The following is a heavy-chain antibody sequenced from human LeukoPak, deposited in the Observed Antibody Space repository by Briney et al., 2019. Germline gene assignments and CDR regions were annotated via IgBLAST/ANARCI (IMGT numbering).Heavy chain of an antibody. D-gene: IGHD5-12*01. Sequence: EASVKVSCKVSENTLGDLSIHWVRQTPGIGLEWMGGIDPVDGEPIYAQDFRGRVAVTEDASLDTAYMELSSLRSDDTAIYYCARANIMPTYLDLWYFDLWGRGTQVTVSS. CDR2: IDPVDGEP. CDR1: ENTLGDLS. J-gene: IGHJ2*01. CDR3: ARANIMPTYLDLWYFDL. V-gene: IGHV1-24*01.